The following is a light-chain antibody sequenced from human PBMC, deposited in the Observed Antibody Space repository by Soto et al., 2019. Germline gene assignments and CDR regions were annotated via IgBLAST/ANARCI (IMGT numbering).Light chain of an antibody. Sequence: EIVLTQSPATLSLSPGDRATLSCRASQRVRSNFLAWYQQKPGPAPRLLIYGASSRATGIPGSFSGSGAADVFPLTITRMEPDDFAMYYCQRYDSLRTFGQGTKVEF. CDR3: QRYDSLRT. V-gene: IGKV3-20*01. CDR2: GAS. J-gene: IGKJ1*01. CDR1: QRVRSNF.